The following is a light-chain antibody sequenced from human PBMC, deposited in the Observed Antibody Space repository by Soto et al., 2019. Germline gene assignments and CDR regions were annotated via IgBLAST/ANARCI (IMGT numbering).Light chain of an antibody. CDR2: KAS. CDR1: QTISSW. V-gene: IGKV1-5*03. Sequence: DIRMTQSPSTLSASVGDRVTITCRASQTISSWLAWYQQKPGKAPKLLIYKASGLESGVPSRFSGSGSGTAFTLTISSLPPDDFATYYCEQSSTYPWTFGQGTKVEIK. J-gene: IGKJ1*01. CDR3: EQSSTYPWT.